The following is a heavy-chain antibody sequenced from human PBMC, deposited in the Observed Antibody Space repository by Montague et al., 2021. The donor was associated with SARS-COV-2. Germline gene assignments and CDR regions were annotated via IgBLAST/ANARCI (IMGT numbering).Heavy chain of an antibody. J-gene: IGHJ5*02. CDR2: IYYSGNT. V-gene: IGHV4-59*08. CDR1: GGSIRPFY. D-gene: IGHD4-17*01. Sequence: SETLSLTCTVSGGSIRPFYWNWIRKTPEKGLEWIGYIYYSGNTNYNPSLNSRATVSVDTYKNQFSLEVTLVTAAATAVYYCARQSEGYGTGNYQSGWFDPWGQGIIVTVSS. CDR3: ARQSEGYGTGNYQSGWFDP.